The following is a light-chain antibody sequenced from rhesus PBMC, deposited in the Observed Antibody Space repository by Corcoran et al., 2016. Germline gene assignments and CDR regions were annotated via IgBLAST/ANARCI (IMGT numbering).Light chain of an antibody. Sequence: DIQMTQSPSSLSASVGDRVTITCRASENVNNYLNWYQQKPGKAPKLLIYKASSLQSGVPSRFSGSGSGTDCTLTISSLQPEDFATYYCQQYNSAPLTFGGGTKVEIK. CDR2: KAS. CDR1: ENVNNY. CDR3: QQYNSAPLT. J-gene: IGKJ4*01. V-gene: IGKV1-74*01.